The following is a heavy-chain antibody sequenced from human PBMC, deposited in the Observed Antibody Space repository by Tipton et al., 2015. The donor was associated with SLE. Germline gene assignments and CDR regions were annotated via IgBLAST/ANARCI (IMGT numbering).Heavy chain of an antibody. D-gene: IGHD1-26*01. CDR3: ARVGSSYMDV. V-gene: IGHV4-39*07. J-gene: IGHJ6*03. Sequence: SRVTISVDTSKNQFSLKLSSVTAADTAVYYCARVGSSYMDVWGKGTTVNVSS.